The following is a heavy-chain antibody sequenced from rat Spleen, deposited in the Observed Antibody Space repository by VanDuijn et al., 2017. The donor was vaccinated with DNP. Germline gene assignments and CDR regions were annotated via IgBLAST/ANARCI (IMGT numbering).Heavy chain of an antibody. D-gene: IGHD4-1*01. CDR2: INYDGGRT. Sequence: EVQLVESGGGLVQPGRSLKLSCEVSGFTVSDYYMAWVRQTTTKGLEWVAYINYDGGRTYYGDSVRGRFTISRDNAKSILYLQMNSLRSDDMATYYCARHVLPLRVWDYWAQGVMVTVSS. V-gene: IGHV5-22*01. CDR3: ARHVLPLRVWDY. J-gene: IGHJ2*01. CDR1: GFTVSDYY.